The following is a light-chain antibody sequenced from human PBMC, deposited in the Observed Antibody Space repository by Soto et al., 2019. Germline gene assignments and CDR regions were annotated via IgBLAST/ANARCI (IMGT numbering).Light chain of an antibody. Sequence: GESVTITCRASQVISTSLAWYQVKPGKAPKLLIYAASTLESGVPSRFSATVSGTEFSLTITSLQPEDFATYYCQQVNSFPSTFGQGTRLEIK. CDR1: QVISTS. CDR3: QQVNSFPST. V-gene: IGKV1-9*01. CDR2: AAS. J-gene: IGKJ5*01.